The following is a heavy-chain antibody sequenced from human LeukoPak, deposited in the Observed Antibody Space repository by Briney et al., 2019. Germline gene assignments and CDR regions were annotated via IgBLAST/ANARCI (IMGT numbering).Heavy chain of an antibody. J-gene: IGHJ4*02. CDR3: ARGGAIVVVTAHPRRYFDY. CDR1: RGTFSSYA. V-gene: IGHV1-46*01. Sequence: GASVKVSCKASRGTFSSYAISWVRQAPGQGLEWMGIINPSGGSTSYAQKFQGRVTMTRDMSTSTVYMELSSLRSEDTAVYYCARGGAIVVVTAHPRRYFDYWGQGTLVTVSS. CDR2: INPSGGST. D-gene: IGHD2-21*02.